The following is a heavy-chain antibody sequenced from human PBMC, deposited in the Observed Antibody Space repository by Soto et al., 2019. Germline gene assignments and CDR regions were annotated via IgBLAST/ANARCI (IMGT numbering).Heavy chain of an antibody. J-gene: IGHJ4*02. V-gene: IGHV3-21*01. D-gene: IGHD1-26*01. CDR1: GFTFRTSI. CDR3: ARDLPLEPTVYYFDY. Sequence: EVQLVQSGGGLVKPGGSLRLSCAASGFTFRTSIMSWVRQAPGKGLEWVSSIDSSSSYIYYADSLKGRFIISRDNADNSLYLQMHSLRAEDTAVYYCARDLPLEPTVYYFDYWGQGSLVTVSS. CDR2: IDSSSSYI.